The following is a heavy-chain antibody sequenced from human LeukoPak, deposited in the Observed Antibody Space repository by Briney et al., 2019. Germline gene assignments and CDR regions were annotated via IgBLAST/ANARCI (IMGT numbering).Heavy chain of an antibody. CDR3: ARDPFGSGKIY. J-gene: IGHJ4*02. Sequence: GGSLRLSCAASGITFSSYAMHWVRQAPGKGLEWVAVISYDGSNKYYADSVKGRFTISRDNSKNTLYLQMNSLRAEDTAVYYCARDPFGSGKIYWGQGTLVTVSA. D-gene: IGHD6-19*01. CDR2: ISYDGSNK. CDR1: GITFSSYA. V-gene: IGHV3-30*04.